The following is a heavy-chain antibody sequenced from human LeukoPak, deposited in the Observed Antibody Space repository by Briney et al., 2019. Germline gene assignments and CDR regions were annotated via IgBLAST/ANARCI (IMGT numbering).Heavy chain of an antibody. CDR1: GGSISNNY. CDR2: IYSSGST. Sequence: SETLSLTCTVSGGSISNNYWSWIRQSPGTGLEWIGYIYSSGSTDNNPPQKNRIAMTVAAHRNRFALQLNTRTAADTAVDYCGRHGLKLVGASTIYFDNWGPGILVTVSS. CDR3: GRHGLKLVGASTIYFDN. V-gene: IGHV4-59*08. D-gene: IGHD1-26*01. J-gene: IGHJ4*02.